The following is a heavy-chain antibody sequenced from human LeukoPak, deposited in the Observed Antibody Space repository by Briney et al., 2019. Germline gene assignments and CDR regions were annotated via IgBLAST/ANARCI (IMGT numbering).Heavy chain of an antibody. CDR2: IYYSGST. V-gene: IGHV4-59*01. Sequence: SETLSLTCTVSGGSISSYYWSWIRQPPGKGLEWMGYIYYSGSTNYNPSLKSRVTISVDTSKNQFSLKLSSVTAADTAVYYCARDGAYYDSSGFLDYWGQGTLVTVSS. CDR3: ARDGAYYDSSGFLDY. J-gene: IGHJ4*02. D-gene: IGHD3-22*01. CDR1: GGSISSYY.